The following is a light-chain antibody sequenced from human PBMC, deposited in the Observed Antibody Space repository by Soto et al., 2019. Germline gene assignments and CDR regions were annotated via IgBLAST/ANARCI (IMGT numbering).Light chain of an antibody. J-gene: IGLJ2*01. Sequence: QSALTQPASVSGSPGQSITISCTGTSSDVGGYNFVSWYQQYPGKAPKLMIYEVNNRPSGVSNRFSGSRSGNTASLTVSGLQAEDEADYYCSSYTGSTPLVVFGGGTQLTVL. V-gene: IGLV2-14*01. CDR1: SSDVGGYNF. CDR2: EVN. CDR3: SSYTGSTPLVV.